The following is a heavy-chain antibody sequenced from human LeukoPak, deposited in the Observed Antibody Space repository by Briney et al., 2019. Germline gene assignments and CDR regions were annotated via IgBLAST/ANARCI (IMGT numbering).Heavy chain of an antibody. CDR1: GFTVSSNY. J-gene: IGHJ4*02. CDR2: IFSGGST. CDR3: VRDIVPYSSNWYYFDY. V-gene: IGHV3-53*01. Sequence: QLGGSLRLSCAASGFTVSSNYMSWVRQAPGKGLEWVSVIFSGGSTYYADSVKGRFTISRDNSKNTLYLQMNSLRAEDTAVYYCVRDIVPYSSNWYYFDYWGQGTLVTVSS. D-gene: IGHD6-13*01.